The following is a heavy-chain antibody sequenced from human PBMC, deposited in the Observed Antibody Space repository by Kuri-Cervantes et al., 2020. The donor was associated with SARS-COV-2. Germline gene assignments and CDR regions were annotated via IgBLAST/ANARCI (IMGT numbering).Heavy chain of an antibody. Sequence: GGSLRLSCAASGFTFSSYGMHWVRQAPGKGLEWVAVISYDTRNKYYADSVKGRFTISRDNSKNTLYLQVNSLRAEDTAVYYCARDSNCGGNCVGRQPLDHWGQGTLVTVSS. V-gene: IGHV3-30*03. D-gene: IGHD2-21*02. CDR1: GFTFSSYG. CDR3: ARDSNCGGNCVGRQPLDH. J-gene: IGHJ4*02. CDR2: ISYDTRNK.